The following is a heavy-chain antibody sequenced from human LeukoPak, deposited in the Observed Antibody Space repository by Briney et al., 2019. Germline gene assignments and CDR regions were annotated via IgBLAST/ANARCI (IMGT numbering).Heavy chain of an antibody. CDR1: GFTFSNYY. CDR2: IKQDGSEK. CDR3: AKHNSGNFIYFDS. Sequence: PGGSLRLSCAASGFTFSNYYMSWVRQAPGKGLEWVANIKQDGSEKYYVDSVKGRFTISRDSATNSLYLQMNNLRAEDTAVYYCAKHNSGNFIYFDSWGRGALVTVSS. J-gene: IGHJ4*02. D-gene: IGHD1-26*01. V-gene: IGHV3-7*03.